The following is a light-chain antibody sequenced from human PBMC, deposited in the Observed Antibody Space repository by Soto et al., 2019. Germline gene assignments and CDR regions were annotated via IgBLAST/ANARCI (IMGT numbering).Light chain of an antibody. Sequence: DIVMTQSPLSLPVTPGEPASISCRSSQSLLHSNGYNYLVWYLQKPGQSPQLLIYLGSNRASGGPDRFSGSGSGTDFKLKISSVQAEDVGVYYCMQALQSPWTFGQGTKVEIK. J-gene: IGKJ1*01. CDR2: LGS. CDR3: MQALQSPWT. CDR1: QSLLHSNGYNY. V-gene: IGKV2-28*01.